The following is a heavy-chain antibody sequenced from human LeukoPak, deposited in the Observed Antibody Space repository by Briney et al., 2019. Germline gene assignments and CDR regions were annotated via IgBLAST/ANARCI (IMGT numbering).Heavy chain of an antibody. V-gene: IGHV3-30*01. CDR1: GFTFSSYA. CDR2: ISYDGSNK. J-gene: IGHJ4*02. Sequence: PGGSPRLSCAASGFTFSSYAMHWVRQAPGKGLEWVAVISYDGSNKYYADSVKGRFTISRDNSKNTLYLQMNSLRAEDTAVYYCARDWNNYYDSSGYSYYFDYWGQGTLVTVSS. CDR3: ARDWNNYYDSSGYSYYFDY. D-gene: IGHD3-22*01.